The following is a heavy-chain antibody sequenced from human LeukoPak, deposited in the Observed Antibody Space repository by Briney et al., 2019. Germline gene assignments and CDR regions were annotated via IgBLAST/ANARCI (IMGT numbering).Heavy chain of an antibody. CDR2: IDYSGST. D-gene: IGHD1-26*01. CDR3: AISLGYSGSRRYWYFDL. J-gene: IGHJ2*01. V-gene: IGHV4-39*01. Sequence: SETLSPTCTVSGGSISSNSYYWGWIRQPPGRGLEIIGNIDYSGSTHYHPSRKIRVTKSVDTSPNLSSMRLSSVPAADWVFLCCAISLGYSGSRRYWYFDLWGRGTLVTVSS. CDR1: GGSISSNSYY.